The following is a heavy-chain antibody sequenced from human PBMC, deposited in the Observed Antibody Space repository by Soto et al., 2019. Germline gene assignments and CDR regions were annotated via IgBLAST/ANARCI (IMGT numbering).Heavy chain of an antibody. CDR1: GFTFSNAW. V-gene: IGHV3-15*01. J-gene: IGHJ5*02. CDR2: IKSKTDGGAT. Sequence: SLRLSCAASGFTFSNAWMTWVRRAPGKGLEWVGRIKSKTDGGATDYAAPVKGRFTISRDDSKSIAYLQMNSLKTEDTAVYYCSTNYYDSSGYDNWFDPWGQGTLVTVSS. CDR3: STNYYDSSGYDNWFDP. D-gene: IGHD3-22*01.